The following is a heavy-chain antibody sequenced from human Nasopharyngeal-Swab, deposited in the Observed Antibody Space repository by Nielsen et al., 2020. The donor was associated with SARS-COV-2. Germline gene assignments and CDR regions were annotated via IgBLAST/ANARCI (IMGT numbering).Heavy chain of an antibody. J-gene: IGHJ5*02. Sequence: SETLSLTCSVYGVSISSYYGSWIRQPPGKGLEWIGYISDSGSTNYNPSLKSRVTILVDTSKNQFSLKLSSVTAADTAVYYCARGGRANIDPWGLGTQVTVSS. CDR2: ISDSGST. D-gene: IGHD2-15*01. V-gene: IGHV4-59*01. CDR3: ARGGRANIDP. CDR1: GVSISSYY.